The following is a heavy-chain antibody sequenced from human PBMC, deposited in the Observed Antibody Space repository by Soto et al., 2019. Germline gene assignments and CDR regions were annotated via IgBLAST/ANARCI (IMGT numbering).Heavy chain of an antibody. V-gene: IGHV4-61*01. CDR3: ARGPLTAWFDP. Sequence: QVQLQESGPGLVKPSETLSLTCSVSGGSVSSGSYYWSWIRQPPGKGLEWSGYIYYSGSTNYNPSLQSRVTISVDTSKNQFSLKVSSVGAADTAVYYCARGPLTAWFDPWGQGTLVTVSS. CDR1: GGSVSSGSYY. CDR2: IYYSGST. J-gene: IGHJ5*02.